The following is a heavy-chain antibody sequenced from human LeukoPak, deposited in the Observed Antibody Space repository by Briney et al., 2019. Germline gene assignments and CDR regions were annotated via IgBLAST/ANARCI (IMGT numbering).Heavy chain of an antibody. CDR2: IYYSGST. Sequence: LETLSLTCTVSGGSISSYYWSWIRQPPGKGLEWIGYIYYSGSTNYNPSLKSRVTISVDTSKNRFSLKLSSVTAADTAVYYCVRLSGSYLLGYWGQGTLVTVSS. CDR1: GGSISSYY. J-gene: IGHJ4*02. CDR3: VRLSGSYLLGY. V-gene: IGHV4-59*08. D-gene: IGHD1-26*01.